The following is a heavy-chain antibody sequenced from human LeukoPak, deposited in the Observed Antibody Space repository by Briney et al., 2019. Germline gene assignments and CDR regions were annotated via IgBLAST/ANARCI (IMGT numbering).Heavy chain of an antibody. CDR1: GFTFSSYA. D-gene: IGHD4-17*01. CDR3: AKPLYLTTSLAFDI. Sequence: PGGSLRLSCAASGFTFSSYAMSWVRQAPGKGLEWVSVIYSGGSTYYADSVKGRFTISRDNSKNTLYLQMNSLRAEDTAVYYCAKPLYLTTSLAFDIWGQGTMVTVSS. V-gene: IGHV3-23*03. CDR2: IYSGGST. J-gene: IGHJ3*02.